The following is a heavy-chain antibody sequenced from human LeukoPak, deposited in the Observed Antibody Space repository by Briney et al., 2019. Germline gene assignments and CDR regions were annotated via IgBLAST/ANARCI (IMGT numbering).Heavy chain of an antibody. Sequence: SETLSLTCAVYGGSFSGYYWSWIRQPPGKGLEWIGEINHSGSTNYNPSLRSRVTISVDTSKNQFSLNLSSVTAADTALYYCAGGMVRGVSVAYYWGQGTLVTVSS. V-gene: IGHV4-34*01. D-gene: IGHD3-10*01. CDR2: INHSGST. J-gene: IGHJ4*02. CDR3: AGGMVRGVSVAYY. CDR1: GGSFSGYY.